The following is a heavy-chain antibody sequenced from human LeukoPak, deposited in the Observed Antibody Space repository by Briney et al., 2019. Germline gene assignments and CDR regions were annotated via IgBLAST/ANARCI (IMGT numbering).Heavy chain of an antibody. CDR2: IYSGGST. CDR1: GFTVSSNY. V-gene: IGHV3-53*01. CDR3: ARVLSGRGSLYDYYYYMDV. Sequence: GGSLRLSCAASGFTVSSNYMSWVRQAPGKGLEWGSIIYSGGSTFYADSVKGRFTISRDISKNTLYLQMNSLRAEDTAVYYCARVLSGRGSLYDYYYYMDVWGKGTTVTISS. J-gene: IGHJ6*03. D-gene: IGHD3-10*01.